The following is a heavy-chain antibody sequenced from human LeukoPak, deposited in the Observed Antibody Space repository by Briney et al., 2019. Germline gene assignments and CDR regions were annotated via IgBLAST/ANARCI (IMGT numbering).Heavy chain of an antibody. CDR2: ISSGSNYI. Sequence: PGGSLRLSCADSGFTFSSYSMTWVRQAPGKGLEWVSSISSGSNYIYYADSVKGRFTISRDNAKNSLYLQMSTLRAENTAVYYSARNWGYHDWCGQGTLVTVSS. D-gene: IGHD3-16*01. J-gene: IGHJ4*01. V-gene: IGHV3-21*01. CDR1: GFTFSSYS. CDR3: ARNWGYHDW.